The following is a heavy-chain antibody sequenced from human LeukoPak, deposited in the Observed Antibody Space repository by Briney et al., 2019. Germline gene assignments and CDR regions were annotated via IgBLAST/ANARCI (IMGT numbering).Heavy chain of an antibody. Sequence: SETLSLTCIVSGGSISNYYWSWIRQPPGKGLEWIGYIYYSGSTNYNPSLKSRVTISVDTSKNQFSLKLSSVTAADTAVYYCARMDYYGSGTGSRRYDALDIWGQGTMVTVSS. D-gene: IGHD3-10*01. CDR2: IYYSGST. CDR3: ARMDYYGSGTGSRRYDALDI. J-gene: IGHJ3*02. V-gene: IGHV4-59*08. CDR1: GGSISNYY.